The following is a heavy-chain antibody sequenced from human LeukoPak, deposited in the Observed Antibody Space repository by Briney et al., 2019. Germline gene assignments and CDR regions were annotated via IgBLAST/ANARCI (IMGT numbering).Heavy chain of an antibody. Sequence: ASVKVSCKASGYTFTSYGISWVRQAPGQGLEWMGWISAYNGNTIYAQKFQGRVTMTEDTSTDTAYMELSSLRSEDTAVYYCATDRLDYGGNSRVGDFDYWGQGTLVTVSS. CDR3: ATDRLDYGGNSRVGDFDY. D-gene: IGHD4-23*01. CDR1: GYTFTSYG. CDR2: ISAYNGNT. V-gene: IGHV1-18*01. J-gene: IGHJ4*02.